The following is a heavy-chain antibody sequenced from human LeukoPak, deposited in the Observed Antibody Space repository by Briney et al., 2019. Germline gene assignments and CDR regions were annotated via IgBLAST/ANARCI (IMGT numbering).Heavy chain of an antibody. CDR3: ARDRYQLLSTVPYYMDV. CDR2: ISSSSSYV. Sequence: GGSLRLSCAASGFTFSSYSMNWVRQAPGKGLEWVSSISSSSSYVYYADSVKGRFTISRDNAKNSLYLQMNSLRAEDTAVYYCARDRYQLLSTVPYYMDVWGKGTTFTVSS. CDR1: GFTFSSYS. J-gene: IGHJ6*03. V-gene: IGHV3-21*01. D-gene: IGHD2-2*01.